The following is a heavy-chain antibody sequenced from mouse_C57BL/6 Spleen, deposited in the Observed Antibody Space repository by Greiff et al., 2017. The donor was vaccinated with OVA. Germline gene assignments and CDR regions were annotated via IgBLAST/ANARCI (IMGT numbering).Heavy chain of an antibody. Sequence: DVKLVESGGDLVKPGGSLKLSCAASGFTFSSYGMSWVRQTPDKRLEWVATISSGGSYTYYPDSVKGRFTISRDNAKNTLYLQMSSLKSEDTAMYYCARQGTGTDYFDYWGQGTTLTVSS. CDR2: ISSGGSYT. CDR1: GFTFSSYG. D-gene: IGHD4-1*01. J-gene: IGHJ2*01. CDR3: ARQGTGTDYFDY. V-gene: IGHV5-6*02.